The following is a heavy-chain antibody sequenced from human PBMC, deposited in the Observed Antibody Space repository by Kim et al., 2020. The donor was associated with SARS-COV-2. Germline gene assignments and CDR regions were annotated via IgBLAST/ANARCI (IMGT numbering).Heavy chain of an antibody. CDR1: GFTFSSYE. CDR2: ISSSGSTI. D-gene: IGHD6-13*01. V-gene: IGHV3-48*03. Sequence: LSLTCAASGFTFSSYEMNWVRQAPGKGLEWVSYISSSGSTIYYADSVKGRFTISRDNAKNSLYLQMNSLRAEDTAVYYCARWDSSSWKYYYGMDVWGQGTTVPVSS. J-gene: IGHJ6*02. CDR3: ARWDSSSWKYYYGMDV.